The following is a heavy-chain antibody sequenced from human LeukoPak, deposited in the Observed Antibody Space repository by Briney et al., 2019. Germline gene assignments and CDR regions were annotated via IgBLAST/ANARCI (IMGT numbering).Heavy chain of an antibody. Sequence: SETLSLTCTVSGDSISSSYWSWIRQPPGKGLEWIGFIYIGGYNYNPSLKSRVTISVDTSKNQFSLKLSSVTAADTAVYYCASFPLMYYYDSSGPDAFDIWGQGTMVTVSS. CDR2: IYIGGY. D-gene: IGHD3-22*01. CDR3: ASFPLMYYYDSSGPDAFDI. CDR1: GDSISSSY. J-gene: IGHJ3*02. V-gene: IGHV4-59*12.